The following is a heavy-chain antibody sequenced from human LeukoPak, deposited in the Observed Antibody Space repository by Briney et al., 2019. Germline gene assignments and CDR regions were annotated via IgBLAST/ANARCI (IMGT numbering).Heavy chain of an antibody. J-gene: IGHJ4*02. Sequence: GGSLRLSCAASGFTFSSYAMSWVRQAPGKGLEWVSTISGSGGSTYYADSVKGRFTISRDNSKNTLYLQMNSLRAEGTAVYYCAKVSAAVAGTYGDWGQGTLVTVSS. CDR2: ISGSGGST. CDR1: GFTFSSYA. V-gene: IGHV3-23*01. CDR3: AKVSAAVAGTYGD. D-gene: IGHD6-19*01.